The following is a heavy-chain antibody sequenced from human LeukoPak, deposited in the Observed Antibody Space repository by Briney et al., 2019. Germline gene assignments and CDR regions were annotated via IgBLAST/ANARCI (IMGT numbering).Heavy chain of an antibody. V-gene: IGHV3-21*01. Sequence: GGSLRLSCAASGFTFSSYTMNWVRQAPGKGLEWVSSISSSSSYIYYADSVKGRFTISRDNAKNSLYLQMNSLRAEDTAVYYCAREKQWLAPGDYWGQGTLVTVSS. J-gene: IGHJ4*02. CDR2: ISSSSSYI. CDR1: GFTFSSYT. D-gene: IGHD6-19*01. CDR3: AREKQWLAPGDY.